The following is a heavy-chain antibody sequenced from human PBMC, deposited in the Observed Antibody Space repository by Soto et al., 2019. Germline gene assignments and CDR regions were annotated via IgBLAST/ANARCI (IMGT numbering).Heavy chain of an antibody. D-gene: IGHD3-10*01. J-gene: IGHJ2*01. CDR2: VYSGGDT. CDR3: ALTTSWFDWYFDL. CDR1: GFVVSNVY. Sequence: EVQLVETGGALVQPGGSLRLSCAVSGFVVSNVYMSWVRQAPGERLEWISVVYSGGDTYYADSVKGRFTISRDNSTNTVYLQMSRLRPDDTAVYYCALTTSWFDWYFDLWGRGTLVTVSS. V-gene: IGHV3-53*02.